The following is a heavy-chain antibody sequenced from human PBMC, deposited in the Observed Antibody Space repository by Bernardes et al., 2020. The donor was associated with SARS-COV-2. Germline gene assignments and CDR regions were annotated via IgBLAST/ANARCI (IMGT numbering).Heavy chain of an antibody. CDR1: GFTFSSYA. Sequence: GGSLRLSCAASGFTFSSYAMHWVRQAPGKGLEWVAVISYDGSNKYYADSVKGWFTISRDNSKNTLYLQMNSLRAEDTAVYYCARVPTPLTGIFGVVTPPDYWGQGTLVTVSS. D-gene: IGHD3-3*01. V-gene: IGHV3-30*04. J-gene: IGHJ4*02. CDR3: ARVPTPLTGIFGVVTPPDY. CDR2: ISYDGSNK.